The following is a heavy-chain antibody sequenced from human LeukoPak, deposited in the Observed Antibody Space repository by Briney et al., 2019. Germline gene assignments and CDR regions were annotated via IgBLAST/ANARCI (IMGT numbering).Heavy chain of an antibody. V-gene: IGHV3-30*18. D-gene: IGHD6-13*01. J-gene: IGHJ4*02. CDR2: ISNDGNRK. CDR1: GFSFSSDG. CDR3: AKDRSTTWSLDY. Sequence: VGSLRLSCAASGFSFSSDGMHWVRQAPGKGLEWVAFISNDGNRKYYADSVKGRFTISRDKSENTLYVQMNSLRAEDTAVYYCAKDRSTTWSLDYWGQGTLVTVSS.